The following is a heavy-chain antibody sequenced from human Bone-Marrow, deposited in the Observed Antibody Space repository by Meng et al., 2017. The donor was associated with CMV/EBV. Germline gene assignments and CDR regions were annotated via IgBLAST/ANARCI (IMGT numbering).Heavy chain of an antibody. CDR3: VPEQWFDP. CDR2: IRYDGSNK. CDR1: GFTFSSYG. V-gene: IGHV3-30*02. J-gene: IGHJ5*02. D-gene: IGHD6-13*01. Sequence: LSLTCAASGFTFSSYGMHWVRQAPGKGLEWVAFIRYDGSNKYYADSVKGRFTISRDNSKNTLYLQMYSLRAEDTAVYYCVPEQWFDPWGQGTLVTVSS.